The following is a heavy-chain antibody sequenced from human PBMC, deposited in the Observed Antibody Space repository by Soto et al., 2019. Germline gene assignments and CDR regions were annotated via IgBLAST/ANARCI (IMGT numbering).Heavy chain of an antibody. Sequence: GGSLRLSCVASGFTFNIYWMHWVRQAPGKGLEWVSRIDNDGSATTYADSVRGRFTISRDNAKNTLFLQMNTLRVDDTAVYYCARDNWNSYWGQGTLVTVSS. D-gene: IGHD1-1*01. CDR2: IDNDGSAT. CDR1: GFTFNIYW. V-gene: IGHV3-74*01. CDR3: ARDNWNSY. J-gene: IGHJ4*02.